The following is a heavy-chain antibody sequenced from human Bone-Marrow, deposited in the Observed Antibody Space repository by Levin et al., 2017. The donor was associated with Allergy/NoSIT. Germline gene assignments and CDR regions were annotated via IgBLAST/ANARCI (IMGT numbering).Heavy chain of an antibody. J-gene: IGHJ6*03. CDR3: ARDRLASLYYYSMDV. V-gene: IGHV4-61*02. CDR1: GGSISSGRYY. CDR2: IYTTGST. Sequence: SQTLSLTCSVSGGSISSGRYYFTWVRQSAGEGLEWIGRIYTTGSTNYNPSLESRVTISRDTFKKEVYLTLSSVTAADTAVYYCARDRLASLYYYSMDVWGRGTTVIVSS.